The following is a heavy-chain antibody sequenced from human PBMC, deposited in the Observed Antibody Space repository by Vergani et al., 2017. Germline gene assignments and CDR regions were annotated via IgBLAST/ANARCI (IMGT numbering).Heavy chain of an antibody. CDR3: ARGRPAYCSSTSCYIYYYYYYYMDV. Sequence: QVQLQESGPGLVKPSETLSLTCAVSGYSISSGYYWGWIRQPPGKGLEWIGSIYHSGSTYYNPSLKSRVTISVDTSKNQFSLKLSSVTAADTAVYYCARGRPAYCSSTSCYIYYYYYYYMDVWGKGTTVTVSS. V-gene: IGHV4-38-2*01. D-gene: IGHD2-2*01. CDR1: GYSISSGYY. J-gene: IGHJ6*03. CDR2: IYHSGST.